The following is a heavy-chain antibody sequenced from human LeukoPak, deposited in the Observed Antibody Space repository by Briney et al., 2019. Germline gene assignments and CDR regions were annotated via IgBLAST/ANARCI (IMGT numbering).Heavy chain of an antibody. Sequence: GGSLRLSCRVSGFPVKTNYMTWVRQAPGKGLGWVSVIYSDGDTFYGDSVKGRFTFSRDDSHNTLYLQMNSLRGEDTAMYYCARGRGVNAFDIWGQGTMVTVSS. J-gene: IGHJ3*02. CDR3: ARGRGVNAFDI. CDR1: GFPVKTNY. D-gene: IGHD3-10*01. CDR2: IYSDGDT. V-gene: IGHV3-53*01.